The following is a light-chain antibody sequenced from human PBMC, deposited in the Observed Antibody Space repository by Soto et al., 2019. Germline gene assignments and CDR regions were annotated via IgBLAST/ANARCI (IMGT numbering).Light chain of an antibody. Sequence: EIVMTQSPATLSLSPGERATLSCRASQSIGTYLAWYQKKPGQAPRLLVHDAAGRAPGVPARFSGSGSGTDLNLTISSLEPEDSAVYYCQQRSNWPPLTFGGGTTVEIK. CDR1: QSIGTY. J-gene: IGKJ4*01. CDR2: DAA. V-gene: IGKV3-11*01. CDR3: QQRSNWPPLT.